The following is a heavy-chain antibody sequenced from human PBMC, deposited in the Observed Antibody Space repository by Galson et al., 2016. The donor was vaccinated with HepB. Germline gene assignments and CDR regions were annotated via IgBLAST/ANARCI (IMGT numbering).Heavy chain of an antibody. CDR2: IYSDGST. CDR3: ARDYFGP. J-gene: IGHJ5*02. CDR1: GFTVSNNF. D-gene: IGHD3-10*01. V-gene: IGHV3-66*02. Sequence: SLRLSCAASGFTVSNNFMRWVRQAPGKGLEWVSLIYSDGSTYYADSLKGRFTISRDNSKNTLYLQINSLRVEDTAVDYCARDYFGPWGQGTLVTVSS.